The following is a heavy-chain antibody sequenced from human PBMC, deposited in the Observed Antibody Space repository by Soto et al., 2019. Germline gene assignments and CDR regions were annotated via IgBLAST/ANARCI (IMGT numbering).Heavy chain of an antibody. CDR1: GFTFSSYG. D-gene: IGHD5-18*01. CDR2: ISYDGSNK. CDR3: TKDRDTTMATEYFDY. J-gene: IGHJ4*02. Sequence: PGGSLRLSCAASGFTFSSYGMHWVRQAPGKGLEWVAVISYDGSNKYYADSVKGRFTISRDNSKNTLYLQMNSLRAEDTAVYYCTKDRDTTMATEYFDYWGQGTLVTVSS. V-gene: IGHV3-30*18.